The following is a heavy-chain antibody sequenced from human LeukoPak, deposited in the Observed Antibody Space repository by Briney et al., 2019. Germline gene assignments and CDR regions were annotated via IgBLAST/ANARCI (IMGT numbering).Heavy chain of an antibody. J-gene: IGHJ4*02. D-gene: IGHD4-11*01. CDR2: IHYSGST. CDR1: GGSMNGYY. CDR3: ARLRGNYFPDY. V-gene: IGHV4-59*01. Sequence: SETLSLTCTVSGGSMNGYYWTCIRQPPGKGLEWLAYIHYSGSTNYNPSLKSRVTISVDTSKNQFSVRLNSVTAADTDVYYCARLRGNYFPDYWGQGTLVTVCS.